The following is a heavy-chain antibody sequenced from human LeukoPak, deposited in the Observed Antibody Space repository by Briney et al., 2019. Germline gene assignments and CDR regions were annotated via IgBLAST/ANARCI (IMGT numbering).Heavy chain of an antibody. CDR3: ARGPARTTIFGVVISGPRDYYGMDV. Sequence: ASVKVSCKASGGTFSSYAISWVRQAPGQGLEWMGGIIPIFGTANYAQKFQGRVTITADESTSTAYMELSSLRSEDTAVYYCARGPARTTIFGVVISGPRDYYGMDVWGQGTTVTVSS. V-gene: IGHV1-69*13. J-gene: IGHJ6*02. CDR2: IIPIFGTA. D-gene: IGHD3-3*01. CDR1: GGTFSSYA.